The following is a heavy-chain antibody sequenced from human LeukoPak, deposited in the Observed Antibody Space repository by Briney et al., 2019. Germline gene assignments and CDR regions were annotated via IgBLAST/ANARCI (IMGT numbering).Heavy chain of an antibody. D-gene: IGHD5-12*01. V-gene: IGHV3-74*03. CDR2: IHPDGSIT. CDR3: APQQTYSPYNWFDP. J-gene: IGHJ5*02. CDR1: GFTISNYW. Sequence: QPGGSLRLSCVGSGFTISNYWMHWVRQAPGTGLVWVSRIHPDGSITTYADSVKGRFTISRDNAKNTLYLQMNNLRAEDTAVYYCAPQQTYSPYNWFDPWGQGTLVTVSS.